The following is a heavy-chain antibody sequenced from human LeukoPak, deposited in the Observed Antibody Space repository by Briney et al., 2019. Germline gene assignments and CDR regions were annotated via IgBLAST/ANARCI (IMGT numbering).Heavy chain of an antibody. V-gene: IGHV4-39*01. D-gene: IGHD3-10*01. CDR3: ARQGSGSYRLTNYYYYYMDV. CDR1: GGSISSSIYY. CDR2: IHYSGST. J-gene: IGHJ6*03. Sequence: PSETLSLTCTVSGGSISSSIYYWGWIRQPPGKGLEGIGRIHYSGSTYYNPSLKSRVTISVDTSKKKFSLKQSSVTAADSAVYYCARQGSGSYRLTNYYYYYMDVWGKGTTVTISS.